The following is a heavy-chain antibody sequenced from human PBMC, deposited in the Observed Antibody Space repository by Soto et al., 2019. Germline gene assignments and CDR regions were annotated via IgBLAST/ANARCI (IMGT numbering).Heavy chain of an antibody. D-gene: IGHD1-20*01. CDR1: GLTFSDHY. J-gene: IGHJ4*02. Sequence: EVQLVESGGGLVQPGGSLRLSCVVSGLTFSDHYMGWVRQAPGKGLDWVGRIRDRVHSYTTEYAASVKGRFTISRDDSRNSLYLHMNSLTMDDTAVYYCVSLWSVTGSRDYWGRGTLVTVSS. V-gene: IGHV3-72*01. CDR2: IRDRVHSYTT. CDR3: VSLWSVTGSRDY.